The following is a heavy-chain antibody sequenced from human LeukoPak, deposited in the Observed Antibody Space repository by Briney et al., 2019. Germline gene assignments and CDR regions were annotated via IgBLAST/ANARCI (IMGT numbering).Heavy chain of an antibody. J-gene: IGHJ5*02. Sequence: GASVKVSCKASGYTFTSYDINWVRQAPGQGLEWMGWMNPNSGNTGYAQKFQGRVTMTRNTSISTAYMELSSLRSEDTAVYYCAGRATADSADWFDPWGQGTLVTVSS. D-gene: IGHD2-21*02. V-gene: IGHV1-8*01. CDR2: MNPNSGNT. CDR1: GYTFTSYD. CDR3: AGRATADSADWFDP.